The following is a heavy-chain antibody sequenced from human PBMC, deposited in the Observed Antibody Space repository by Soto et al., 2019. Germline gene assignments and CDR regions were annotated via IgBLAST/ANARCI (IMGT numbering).Heavy chain of an antibody. CDR2: IYYSGST. J-gene: IGHJ4*02. D-gene: IGHD6-13*01. V-gene: IGHV4-59*08. CDR1: GGSISSYY. CDR3: ARRYSSSFDF. Sequence: QVQLQESGPGLVKPSETLSLTCTVSGGSISSYYWSWIRQPPGKGLEWIGYIYYSGSTNYNPSLRCRVTTSVETSKNQFSLKLRSVTAAATAVYYCARRYSSSFDFWGQGTLVTVSS.